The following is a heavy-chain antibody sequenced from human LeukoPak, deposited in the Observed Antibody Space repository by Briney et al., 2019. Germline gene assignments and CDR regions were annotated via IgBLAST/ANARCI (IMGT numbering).Heavy chain of an antibody. Sequence: GGSLRLSCAASGFTFNSYGMHWVRQAPGKGLEWVAFIRYDGSYEYYAHSVKGRFTISRDNSKTTLYLQMNSLRSEDTAVYYCAKDGGLHLYYYYNYMDIWGKGTTVTVSS. CDR3: AKDGGLHLYYYYNYMDI. D-gene: IGHD5-24*01. J-gene: IGHJ6*03. V-gene: IGHV3-30*02. CDR1: GFTFNSYG. CDR2: IRYDGSYE.